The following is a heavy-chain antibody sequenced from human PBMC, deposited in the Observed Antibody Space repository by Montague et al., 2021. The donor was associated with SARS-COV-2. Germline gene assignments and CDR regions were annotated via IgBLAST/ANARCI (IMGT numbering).Heavy chain of an antibody. D-gene: IGHD3-3*01. J-gene: IGHJ6*03. V-gene: IGHV4-39*01. Sequence: SETLSLTCTVSGASISSSNCYWCWIRQPPGKGLGWIATIHYSGSTYYKPSLKSRLTISVDTSKNQFSLRLSSVTAADTAVEYCARGDFGVVIIPYYYYYMDVWGKGTTVTVSS. CDR2: IHYSGST. CDR3: ARGDFGVVIIPYYYYYMDV. CDR1: GASISSSNCY.